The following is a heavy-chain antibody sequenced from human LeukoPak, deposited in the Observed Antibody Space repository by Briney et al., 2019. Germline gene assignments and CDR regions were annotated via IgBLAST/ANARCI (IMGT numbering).Heavy chain of an antibody. CDR3: ARDPFYGSGSYYDAFDI. CDR1: GGSITSSIYY. Sequence: SETLPLTCTVSGGSITSSIYYWGWIRQAPGKGPEWIGSIYYSGSTHYNPSLKSRATISVDTYKNQFSLKLRSVTAADTAVYYCARDPFYGSGSYYDAFDIRGQGTMVTVSS. D-gene: IGHD3-10*01. J-gene: IGHJ3*02. V-gene: IGHV4-39*02. CDR2: IYYSGST.